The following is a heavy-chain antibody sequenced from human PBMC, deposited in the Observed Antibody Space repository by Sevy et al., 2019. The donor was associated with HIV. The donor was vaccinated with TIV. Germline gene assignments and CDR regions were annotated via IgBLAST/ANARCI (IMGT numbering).Heavy chain of an antibody. Sequence: GGSLRLSCAASGFTFSSYAMHWVRQAPGKGLEWVAVISYDGSNKYYADSVKGRFTISRDNSKNTLYLQMNSLRAEDTAGYYCARKRGYCSGGSCYLRGAFDIWGQGTMVTVSS. CDR3: ARKRGYCSGGSCYLRGAFDI. J-gene: IGHJ3*02. D-gene: IGHD2-15*01. CDR2: ISYDGSNK. V-gene: IGHV3-30*14. CDR1: GFTFSSYA.